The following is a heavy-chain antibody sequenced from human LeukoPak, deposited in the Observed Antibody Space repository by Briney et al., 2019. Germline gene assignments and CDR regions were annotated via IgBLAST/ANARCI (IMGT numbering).Heavy chain of an antibody. CDR1: GYTFTNYG. J-gene: IGHJ4*02. D-gene: IGHD3-10*01. CDR2: ISAYNGNT. Sequence: GASVTVSFKASGYTFTNYGISWVRQAPGQGLEWMGWISAYNGNTNYAQKLQGRVTMTTDTSTSTAYMELRSLRSDDTAVYYCARRPITMVRGAFDYWGQGTLVTVSS. CDR3: ARRPITMVRGAFDY. V-gene: IGHV1-18*01.